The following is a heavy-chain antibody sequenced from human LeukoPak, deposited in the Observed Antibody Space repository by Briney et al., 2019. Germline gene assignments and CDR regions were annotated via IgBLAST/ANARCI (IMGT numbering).Heavy chain of an antibody. CDR1: GYTFTSYG. CDR2: ISAYNGNT. Sequence: ASVKVSCKASGYTFTSYGISWVRQAPGQGLEWMGWISAYNGNTNYAQKLQGRATMTTDTSTSTAYMELRSLRSDDTAVYYCARVNGDYEKTYYFDYWGQGTLVTVSS. J-gene: IGHJ4*02. CDR3: ARVNGDYEKTYYFDY. V-gene: IGHV1-18*01. D-gene: IGHD4-17*01.